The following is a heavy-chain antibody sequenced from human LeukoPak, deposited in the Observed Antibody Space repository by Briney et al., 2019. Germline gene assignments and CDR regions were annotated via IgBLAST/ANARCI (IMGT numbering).Heavy chain of an antibody. CDR2: MSGSGATI. Sequence: PGGSLRLSCAASGFTFSSFAMSWVRQAPGNGLEWVSAMSGSGATIYYADSVKGRVTISRDSSKSTLYLQMNTLRAEDTAVYYCAKIMGSRHCWGQGTLVTVSS. V-gene: IGHV3-23*01. J-gene: IGHJ4*02. CDR1: GFTFSSFA. CDR3: AKIMGSRHC. D-gene: IGHD3-10*01.